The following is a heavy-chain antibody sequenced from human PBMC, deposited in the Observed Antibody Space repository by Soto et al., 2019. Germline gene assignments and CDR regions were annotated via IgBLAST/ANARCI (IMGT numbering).Heavy chain of an antibody. CDR1: GFTFSSYA. J-gene: IGHJ6*03. V-gene: IGHV3-23*01. D-gene: IGHD2-2*01. CDR2: ISGSGGST. CDR3: AKAVGYCSSTSCFFYYYYMDV. Sequence: GGSLRLSCAASGFTFSSYAMSWVRQAPGKGLEWVSAISGSGGSTYYADSVKGRFTISRDNSKNTLYLQMNSLRAQDTAVYYFAKAVGYCSSTSCFFYYYYMDVWGKGTTVTVSS.